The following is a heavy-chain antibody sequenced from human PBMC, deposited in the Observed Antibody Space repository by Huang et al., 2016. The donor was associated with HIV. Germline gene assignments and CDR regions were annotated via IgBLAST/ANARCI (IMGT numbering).Heavy chain of an antibody. D-gene: IGHD2-2*01. CDR3: ARHYIVLGPPAIRWFDP. J-gene: IGHJ5*02. Sequence: QPQLQESGPGLVKPSETLSLTCSVSGGSISSTGFYWGWIRQPPGRGLEWIGNIYYSGSTYYSPSLKSRVTMSVDTSKNQFSLKLTSVTAADTAIYYCARHYIVLGPPAIRWFDPWGQGTLVTVSS. CDR1: GGSISSTGFY. V-gene: IGHV4-39*01. CDR2: IYYSGST.